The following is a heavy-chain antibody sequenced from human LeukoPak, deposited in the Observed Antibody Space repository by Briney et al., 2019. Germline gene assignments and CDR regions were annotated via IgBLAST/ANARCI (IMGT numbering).Heavy chain of an antibody. D-gene: IGHD1-14*01. CDR3: AKGIGPQTEKFDY. CDR2: ISWNSGSI. CDR1: GFTFDDYA. Sequence: GGSLRLSCAASGFTFDDYAMHWVRQAPGKGLEWVSGISWNSGSIGYADSVKGRFTISRDNAKNSLYLQMNSLRAEDMALYYCAKGIGPQTEKFDYWGQGTLVTVSS. V-gene: IGHV3-9*03. J-gene: IGHJ4*02.